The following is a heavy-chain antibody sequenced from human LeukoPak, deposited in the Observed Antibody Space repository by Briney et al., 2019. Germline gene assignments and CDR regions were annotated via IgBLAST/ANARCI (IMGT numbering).Heavy chain of an antibody. Sequence: SETLSLTCTVSGGSISSYYWSWIRQPAGKGLEWIGRIYTSGSTNYNPSLKSRVTMSVDTSKNQFSLKLSSVTAADTAVYYCARGSFSYYYDSSGYYSPDAFDIWGQGTMVTVSS. CDR1: GGSISSYY. CDR2: IYTSGST. D-gene: IGHD3-22*01. V-gene: IGHV4-4*07. J-gene: IGHJ3*02. CDR3: ARGSFSYYYDSSGYYSPDAFDI.